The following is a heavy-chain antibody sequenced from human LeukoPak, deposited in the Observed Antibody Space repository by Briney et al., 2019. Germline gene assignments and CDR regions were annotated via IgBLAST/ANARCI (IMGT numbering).Heavy chain of an antibody. J-gene: IGHJ5*02. D-gene: IGHD3-10*01. Sequence: PSQTRCLTCAVSGDSISSGDYSWSWIRQPSGKGLEWIGYIFHSGSSYYNPSLKSRVTISVDKSKNQFSLRLTSVTAADTAVYYCARELWFVNAPGSWFDPWGQGTLVTVSS. CDR3: ARELWFVNAPGSWFDP. V-gene: IGHV4-30-2*01. CDR1: GDSISSGDYS. CDR2: IFHSGSS.